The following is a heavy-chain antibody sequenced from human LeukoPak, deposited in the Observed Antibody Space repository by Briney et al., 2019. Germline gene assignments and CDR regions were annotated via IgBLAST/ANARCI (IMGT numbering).Heavy chain of an antibody. CDR3: ARVSLERQLWLPFDY. J-gene: IGHJ4*02. CDR1: GFTFSNYG. Sequence: GRSLRLSCAGSGFTFSNYGIHWVRQAPGKGLEWVTAISYDGSLKYYADSVRGRFTISRDNSKNTLYLQMNSLRTDDTAVYYCARVSLERQLWLPFDYWGQGTLVTVPS. V-gene: IGHV3-30*03. D-gene: IGHD5-18*01. CDR2: ISYDGSLK.